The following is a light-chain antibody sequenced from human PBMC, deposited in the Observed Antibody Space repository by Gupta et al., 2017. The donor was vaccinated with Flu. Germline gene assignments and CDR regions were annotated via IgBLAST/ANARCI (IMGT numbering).Light chain of an antibody. CDR3: CSYAGNYTLL. V-gene: IGLV2-11*03. CDR1: SSDVGAYNY. J-gene: IGLJ2*01. CDR2: DVT. Sequence: TSSDVGAYNYGAWYQQHPGKAPQLMIYDVTKRPSGVPDRFSGSKSGNAASLTISGLQAEDEANYCCCSYAGNYTLLFGGGTKLTVL.